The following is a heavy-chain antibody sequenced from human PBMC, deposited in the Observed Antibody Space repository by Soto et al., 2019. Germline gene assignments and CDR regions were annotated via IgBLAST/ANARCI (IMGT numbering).Heavy chain of an antibody. Sequence: SETLSLTCTVSGGSISSGGYYWGWIRQHPGKGLEWIGYIYYSGSTYYNPSLKSRVTISVDTSKNQFSLKLSSVTAADTAVYYCAREGPYSGYSYETLDNYYYYGMDVWGQGTTVTVSS. CDR1: GGSISSGGYY. V-gene: IGHV4-31*03. CDR2: IYYSGST. D-gene: IGHD5-18*01. J-gene: IGHJ6*02. CDR3: AREGPYSGYSYETLDNYYYYGMDV.